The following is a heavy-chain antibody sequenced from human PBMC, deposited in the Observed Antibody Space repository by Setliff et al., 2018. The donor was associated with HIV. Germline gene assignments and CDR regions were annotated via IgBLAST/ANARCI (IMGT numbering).Heavy chain of an antibody. Sequence: ASVKVSCKASGYTLTSYGTHWVRQAPGQRLEWMAWINPGNGDRKYSQKLQGRVAITGDTSANTVYMEVSGLRSEDTALYFCARDYSGTYYGDIDLWGQGTLVTVSS. D-gene: IGHD1-26*01. J-gene: IGHJ4*02. CDR2: INPGNGDR. CDR1: GYTLTSYG. V-gene: IGHV1-3*01. CDR3: ARDYSGTYYGDIDL.